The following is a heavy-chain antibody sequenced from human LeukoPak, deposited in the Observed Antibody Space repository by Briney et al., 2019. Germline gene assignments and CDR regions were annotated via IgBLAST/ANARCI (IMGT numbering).Heavy chain of an antibody. Sequence: ASVKVSCKVSGYTLTELSMHWVRQAPGKGLEWMGGFDPEDGETIYAQKFQGRVTMTEDTSTDTAYMELSSLRSEDTAVYYCATRRSTGRKGRVGSTLGVYFDYWGQGTLVTVSS. V-gene: IGHV1-24*01. CDR1: GYTLTELS. D-gene: IGHD1-26*01. CDR3: ATRRSTGRKGRVGSTLGVYFDY. CDR2: FDPEDGET. J-gene: IGHJ4*02.